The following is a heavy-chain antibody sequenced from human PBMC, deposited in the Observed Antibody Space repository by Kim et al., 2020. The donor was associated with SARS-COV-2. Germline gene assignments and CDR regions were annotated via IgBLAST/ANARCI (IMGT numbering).Heavy chain of an antibody. V-gene: IGHV3-23*01. CDR2: ISGSGLST. CDR3: SREIFSDYALY. J-gene: IGHJ4*02. Sequence: GGSLRLSCVASGFTFTDYAMSWVRQAPGKGLEWVSAISGSGLSTYYADSVKGRFTISRDNSKNTLYLQMNSLTAEDTAVYYCSREIFSDYALYWGQGTLVTVSS. D-gene: IGHD3-16*01. CDR1: GFTFTDYA.